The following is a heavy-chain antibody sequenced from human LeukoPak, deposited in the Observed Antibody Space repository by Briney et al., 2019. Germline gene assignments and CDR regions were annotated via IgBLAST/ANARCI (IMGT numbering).Heavy chain of an antibody. V-gene: IGHV4-34*01. D-gene: IGHD6-13*01. Sequence: SETLSLTCAVYGGSFSGYYWSWIRQPPGKGLEWIGEINHSGSTNYNPSLKSRVTISVDTSKNQFSLKVRSVTAADTAVYYCARGGRSWAEYFQQWGQGTLVTVSS. CDR1: GGSFSGYY. J-gene: IGHJ1*01. CDR3: ARGGRSWAEYFQQ. CDR2: INHSGST.